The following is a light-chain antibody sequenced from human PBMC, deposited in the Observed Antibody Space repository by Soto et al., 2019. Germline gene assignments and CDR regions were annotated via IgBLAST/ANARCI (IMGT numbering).Light chain of an antibody. J-gene: IGLJ2*01. Sequence: QSVLTQPPSVSGAPGQRVTISCTGSSSNIGAGYDVHWYQQLPGTAPKLLIYGDTNRPSGVPDRFSGSKSATSASLVITGLQAEDEADYYCQSYDTAQNVYVVFGGGTKVTVL. V-gene: IGLV1-40*01. CDR3: QSYDTAQNVYVV. CDR1: SSNIGAGYD. CDR2: GDT.